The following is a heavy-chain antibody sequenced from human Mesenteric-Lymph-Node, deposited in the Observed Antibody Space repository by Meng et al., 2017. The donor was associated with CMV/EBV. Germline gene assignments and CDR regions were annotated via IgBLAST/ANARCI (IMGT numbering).Heavy chain of an antibody. V-gene: IGHV3-30-3*01. Sequence: GESLKISCAASGFTFSSYVMHWVRQAPGKGLEWVAVLSFDGGSDYSADSVEGRFTISRDNSKNTLYLQMDSLRPEDTAVYYCARALPAPTQRIQIWLDYYYSGLDVWGQGTTVTVSS. CDR1: GFTFSSYV. CDR2: LSFDGGSD. J-gene: IGHJ6*02. CDR3: ARALPAPTQRIQIWLDYYYSGLDV. D-gene: IGHD5-18*01.